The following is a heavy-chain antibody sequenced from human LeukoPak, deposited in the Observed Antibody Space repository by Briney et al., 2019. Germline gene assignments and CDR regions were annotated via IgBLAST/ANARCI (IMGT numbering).Heavy chain of an antibody. CDR2: IIPILGIT. V-gene: IGHV1-69*04. D-gene: IGHD4-17*01. J-gene: IGHJ4*02. CDR1: GGTFSSYT. Sequence: ASEKVSCKASGGTFSSYTISWVRQAPGQGLEWMGRIIPILGITNYAQKFQGRVTITADKSTSTAYMELSSLRSEDTAVYYCARDMKKSPSPYGSVFDYWGQGTLVTVSS. CDR3: ARDMKKSPSPYGSVFDY.